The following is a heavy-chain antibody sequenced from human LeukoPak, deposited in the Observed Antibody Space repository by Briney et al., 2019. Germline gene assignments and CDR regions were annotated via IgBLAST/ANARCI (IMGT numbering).Heavy chain of an antibody. CDR2: IYYSGST. CDR1: GGSISSYY. J-gene: IGHJ5*02. Sequence: PSETLSLTCTVSGGSISSYYWTWIRQPPGKGLEWIGYIYYSGSTDYNPSLKSRVTISVDTSKNQFSLKLSSVTAADTAVYYCAKVFRNYGFGWNKWFDPWGQGTLVTVSS. D-gene: IGHD6-19*01. CDR3: AKVFRNYGFGWNKWFDP. V-gene: IGHV4-59*01.